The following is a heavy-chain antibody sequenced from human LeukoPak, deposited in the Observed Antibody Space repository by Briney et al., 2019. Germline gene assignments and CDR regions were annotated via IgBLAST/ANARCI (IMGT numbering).Heavy chain of an antibody. J-gene: IGHJ5*02. Sequence: SETLSLTCAVYGGSFSGYYWSWIRQSPGKGLEWIGEINHSGSTNYNPSLKSRVTISVDTSMNQFSLKVNSVTAADTAVYYCARRGYTYGWGWFDPWGQGTLVTVSS. V-gene: IGHV4-34*01. CDR3: ARRGYTYGWGWFDP. D-gene: IGHD5-18*01. CDR1: GGSFSGYY. CDR2: INHSGST.